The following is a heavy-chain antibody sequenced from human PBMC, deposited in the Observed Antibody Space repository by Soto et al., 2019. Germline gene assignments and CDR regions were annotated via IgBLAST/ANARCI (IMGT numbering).Heavy chain of an antibody. V-gene: IGHV3-9*01. Sequence: EVQLVESGGGLVQPGRSLRLSCVGTGFTFDDYAMHWVRQVPGKGLEWVAGISWNSRSVVYADSVKGRFTISRDNAKNSLYLQMNSLRTEDTAFYYCTKLHPSLWGQGTLVTVSS. CDR3: TKLHPSL. CDR1: GFTFDDYA. CDR2: ISWNSRSV. D-gene: IGHD4-4*01. J-gene: IGHJ4*02.